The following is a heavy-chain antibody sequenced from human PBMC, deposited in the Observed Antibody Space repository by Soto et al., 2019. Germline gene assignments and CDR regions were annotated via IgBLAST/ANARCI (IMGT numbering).Heavy chain of an antibody. CDR1: GFPFSNYW. CDR2: VNSDGSST. J-gene: IGHJ6*02. D-gene: IGHD3-16*01. V-gene: IGHV3-74*01. CDR3: ARGGDRFDGMDV. Sequence: PGGSLRLSCAASGFPFSNYWMHWVRQAPGKGLVWVSRVNSDGSSTSYADSVKGRFSISRDNAKNTLYLQMNSLRVGDTAVYYCARGGDRFDGMDVWGQGTTVTVSS.